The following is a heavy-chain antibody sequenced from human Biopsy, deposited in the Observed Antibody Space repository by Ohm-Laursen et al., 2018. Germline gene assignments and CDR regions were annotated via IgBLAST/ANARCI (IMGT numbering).Heavy chain of an antibody. Sequence: PGTLSLTWIVSGGSIISYYWTWIRQPPGKGLEWIGHVYNGGITNYNPSLKSRVTISKDTSKNQFSLQVNSVTAADTAVYYCARTPRDSFWSGSYKRGLWFDPWGQGTLVIVSS. D-gene: IGHD3-3*01. CDR3: ARTPRDSFWSGSYKRGLWFDP. V-gene: IGHV4-59*01. CDR1: GGSIISYY. CDR2: VYNGGIT. J-gene: IGHJ5*02.